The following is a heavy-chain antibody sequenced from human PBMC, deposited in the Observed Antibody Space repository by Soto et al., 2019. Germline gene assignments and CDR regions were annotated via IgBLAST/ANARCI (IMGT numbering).Heavy chain of an antibody. CDR1: GGSISSGGYS. V-gene: IGHV4-30-2*01. CDR2: IYHSGST. J-gene: IGHJ4*02. D-gene: IGHD3-16*01. CDR3: ARGGGYTFDY. Sequence: QLQLQESGSGLVKPSQTLSLTCAVSGGSISSGGYSWSWIRQPPGKGLEWIGYIYHSGSTYYNPSRKSRVTLSEARSKKQFSRQLSPVPPAETAVYYCARGGGYTFDYWGQGTLVTVSS.